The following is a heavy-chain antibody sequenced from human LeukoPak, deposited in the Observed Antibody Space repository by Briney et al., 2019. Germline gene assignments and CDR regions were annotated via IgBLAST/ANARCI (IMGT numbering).Heavy chain of an antibody. V-gene: IGHV3-73*01. D-gene: IGHD6-13*01. CDR3: SRGISGYGMDV. J-gene: IGHJ6*02. Sequence: PGGSLRLSCAASGFTFSGSGMHWVRQASGKGLEWVGRIRTKVNSYATAYAASVKGRFTISRDDSKNTAYLQMDSLKTEDTAVHYCSRGISGYGMDVWGQGTTVTVSS. CDR2: IRTKVNSYAT. CDR1: GFTFSGSG.